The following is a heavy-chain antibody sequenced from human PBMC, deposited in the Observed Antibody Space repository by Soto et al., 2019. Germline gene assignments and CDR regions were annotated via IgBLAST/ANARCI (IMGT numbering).Heavy chain of an antibody. CDR3: AKERDVGATTAPFDY. CDR1: GFTFNSYA. J-gene: IGHJ4*02. D-gene: IGHD1-26*01. V-gene: IGHV3-30*18. CDR2: ISYDGSNK. Sequence: QVQLVESGGGVVQPGRSLRLSCAASGFTFNSYAMHWVRQAPGKGLEWVAVISYDGSNKDYAESMKGRFTISRDNSKNTLYLLMNSLRGEDTAMYFCAKERDVGATTAPFDYWGQGTRVTVSS.